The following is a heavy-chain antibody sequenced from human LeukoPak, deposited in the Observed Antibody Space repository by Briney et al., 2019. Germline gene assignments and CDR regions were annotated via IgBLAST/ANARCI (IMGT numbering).Heavy chain of an antibody. CDR1: GYSISSGYY. D-gene: IGHD1-14*01. V-gene: IGHV4-38-2*01. CDR2: IYPSARS. Sequence: SETLSLTCAVSGYSISSGYYWVWIRQPPGKGLEWIGSIYPSARSYYNPSLRSRVTISVDTSKNQFSLKLSPVTAADTAVFYYARLGLPGPTGDWFDPWGQGTLVTVSS. CDR3: ARLGLPGPTGDWFDP. J-gene: IGHJ5*02.